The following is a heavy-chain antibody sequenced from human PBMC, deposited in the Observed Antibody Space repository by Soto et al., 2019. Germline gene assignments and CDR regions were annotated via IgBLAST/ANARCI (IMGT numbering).Heavy chain of an antibody. V-gene: IGHV1-46*01. CDR3: ARECIRIVSYYDTSDYYSCY. Sequence: ASVKVSCKASGYTLTSYSLHWVRQAPGQVLEWMGIINSSGGSTTYAQKLQGRVTMTTETSTSTVDRELSSVRCDDTAVYLCARECIRIVSYYDTSDYYSCYWG. D-gene: IGHD3-22*01. CDR1: GYTLTSYS. CDR2: INSSGGST. J-gene: IGHJ4*01.